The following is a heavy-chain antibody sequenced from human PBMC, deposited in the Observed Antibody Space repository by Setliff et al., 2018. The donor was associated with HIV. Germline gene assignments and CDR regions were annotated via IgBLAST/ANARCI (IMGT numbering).Heavy chain of an antibody. D-gene: IGHD3-3*01. CDR1: GFTFSDYW. J-gene: IGHJ5*02. Sequence: HPGGSLRLSCAASGFTFSDYWMHWVRQAPGKGLVWVSRINTDGSTTSYADSVKGRFTISRDNAKNTLYLQMNSLRAEDTAVYYCAKAQWLLSHWGFDPWGQGTLVTVSS. V-gene: IGHV3-74*01. CDR3: AKAQWLLSHWGFDP. CDR2: INTDGSTT.